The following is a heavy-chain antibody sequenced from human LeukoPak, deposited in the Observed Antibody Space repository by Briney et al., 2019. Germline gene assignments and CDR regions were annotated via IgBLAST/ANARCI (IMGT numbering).Heavy chain of an antibody. CDR3: VKDPTGGDSAY. Sequence: GGSLRLSCAASGFTFDDYGMHWVRQAPGKGLEWVSIISGDGHITNYTDSVKGRFTISRDNNKNSLYLQMNSLRAEDTALYYCVKDPTGGDSAYWGPGTLVTVSS. CDR2: ISGDGHIT. J-gene: IGHJ4*02. CDR1: GFTFDDYG. D-gene: IGHD1-14*01. V-gene: IGHV3-43*02.